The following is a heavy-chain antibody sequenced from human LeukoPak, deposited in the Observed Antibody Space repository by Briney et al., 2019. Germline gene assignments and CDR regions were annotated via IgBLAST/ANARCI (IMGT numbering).Heavy chain of an antibody. V-gene: IGHV3-21*05. D-gene: IGHD3-9*01. CDR3: ARDISRSPREY. Sequence: GGSLRLSCAASGFTFSSYSMNWVRQAPGKGLEWISYISTTSGFTKYADSVKGRFTISRDNAKNTLYLQMNSLGVEDTAVYYCARDISRSPREYWGQGTLVIVSS. CDR1: GFTFSSYS. J-gene: IGHJ4*02. CDR2: ISTTSGFT.